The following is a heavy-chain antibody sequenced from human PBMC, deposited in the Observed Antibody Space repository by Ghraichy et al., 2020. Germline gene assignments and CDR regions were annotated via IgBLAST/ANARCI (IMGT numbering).Heavy chain of an antibody. Sequence: SETLSLTCAVSGGSISSGGYSWSWIRQPPGKGLEWIGYIYYSGSTYYNPSLKSRVTISVDTSKNQFSLKLSSVTAADTAVYYCARVPWRLYWFDPWGQGTLVTVSS. CDR2: IYYSGST. CDR1: GGSISSGGYS. D-gene: IGHD6-25*01. J-gene: IGHJ5*02. CDR3: ARVPWRLYWFDP. V-gene: IGHV4-30-4*07.